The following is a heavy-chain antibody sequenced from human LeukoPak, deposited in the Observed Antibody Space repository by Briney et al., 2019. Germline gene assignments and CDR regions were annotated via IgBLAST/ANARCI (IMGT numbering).Heavy chain of an antibody. Sequence: GGSLRLSCAASGFTFSYYGLHWVRQAPGKGLEWVALISYDGNNKDYADSVKGRFTISRDNSKNTLYLQMNSLRAEDTAVYFCAKDSSSSWFGGDSKWGQGTLVTVSP. CDR3: AKDSSSSWFGGDSK. CDR2: ISYDGNNK. D-gene: IGHD6-13*01. CDR1: GFTFSYYG. V-gene: IGHV3-30*18. J-gene: IGHJ4*02.